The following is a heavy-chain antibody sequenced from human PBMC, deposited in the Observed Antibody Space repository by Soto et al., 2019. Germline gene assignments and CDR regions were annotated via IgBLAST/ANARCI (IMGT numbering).Heavy chain of an antibody. J-gene: IGHJ4*02. D-gene: IGHD6-19*01. CDR1: GFTFSSYG. Sequence: QVQLVESGGGVVQPGRSLRLSCAASGFTFSSYGMHWVRQAPGKGLEWVAVIWYDGSNKYYADSVKGRFTISRDNSKNPLYLQMNSLRAEDTAVYYCARISVAGYGVDYWGQGTLVTVSS. V-gene: IGHV3-33*01. CDR3: ARISVAGYGVDY. CDR2: IWYDGSNK.